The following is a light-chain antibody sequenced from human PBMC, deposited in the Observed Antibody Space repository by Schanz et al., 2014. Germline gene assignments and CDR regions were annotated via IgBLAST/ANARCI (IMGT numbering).Light chain of an antibody. CDR3: CSYAGSNTLV. J-gene: IGLJ2*01. Sequence: QSALTQPPSASGAPGQSVTISCTGTSSDVGGHDYVSWYQHHPGKAPKVMIYQVTKRPSGVPDCFSGSKSGNTASLTISGVQAEDEADYYCCSYAGSNTLVFGGGTKLTVL. V-gene: IGLV2-8*01. CDR1: SSDVGGHDY. CDR2: QVT.